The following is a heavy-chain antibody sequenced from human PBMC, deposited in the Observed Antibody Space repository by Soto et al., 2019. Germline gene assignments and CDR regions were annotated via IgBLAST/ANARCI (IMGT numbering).Heavy chain of an antibody. CDR2: INSDGSST. Sequence: GGSLRLSCAASGFTFSSYWMHWVRQAPGKGLVWVSRINSDGSSTSYADSVKGRFTISRDNAKNTLYLQMNSLRAEDTAVYYCXIRASYYDSSGYFDYWGQGTLVTVSS. CDR1: GFTFSSYW. CDR3: XIRASYYDSSGYFDY. D-gene: IGHD3-22*01. J-gene: IGHJ4*02. V-gene: IGHV3-74*01.